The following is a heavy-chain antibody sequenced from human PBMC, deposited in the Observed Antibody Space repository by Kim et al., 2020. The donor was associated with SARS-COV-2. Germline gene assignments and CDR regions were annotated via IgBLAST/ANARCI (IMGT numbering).Heavy chain of an antibody. V-gene: IGHV4-39*01. CDR1: GGSITSSSYY. CDR2: IYYNGNK. J-gene: IGHJ2*01. Sequence: SETLSLTCTVSGGSITSSSYYWAWIRQPPGKGLECIGNIYYNGNKYYNPSLRSRVTIAVDTSKNEFALKLTSVTAADTAVYYCARHVRNWYFDLWGRGT. CDR3: ARHVRNWYFDL.